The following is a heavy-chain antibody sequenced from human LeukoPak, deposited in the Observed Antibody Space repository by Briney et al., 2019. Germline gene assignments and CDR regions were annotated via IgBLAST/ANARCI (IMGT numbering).Heavy chain of an antibody. CDR3: SASKQLWLRGLFVY. V-gene: IGHV4-59*01. CDR1: GDSISTYY. Sequence: PSETLSLTCSVSGDSISTYYWSWIRQPPGKGLEWIGYVYYSGSTDYNPSLESRVTISVDTSKNQFSLNLNSVTAADTAVYYCSASKQLWLRGLFVYWAREPWSPSP. D-gene: IGHD5-18*01. CDR2: VYYSGST. J-gene: IGHJ4*02.